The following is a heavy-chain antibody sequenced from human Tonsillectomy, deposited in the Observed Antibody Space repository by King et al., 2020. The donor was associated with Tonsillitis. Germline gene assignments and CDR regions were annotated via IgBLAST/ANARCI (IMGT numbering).Heavy chain of an antibody. V-gene: IGHV3-48*04. CDR3: ARDVCSSTSCYVNYYYGMDV. Sequence: VQLVESGGGLVQPGGSLRLSCAASGFTFSSYSMNWVRQAPGKGLEWVSYISSSSSTIYYADSVKGRFTISRDNAKNSLYLQMNSLGAEDTAVYYCARDVCSSTSCYVNYYYGMDVWGQGTTVTVSS. J-gene: IGHJ6*02. D-gene: IGHD2-2*01. CDR1: GFTFSSYS. CDR2: ISSSSSTI.